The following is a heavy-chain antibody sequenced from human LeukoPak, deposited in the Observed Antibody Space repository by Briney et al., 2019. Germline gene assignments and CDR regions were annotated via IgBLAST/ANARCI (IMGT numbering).Heavy chain of an antibody. CDR2: ISYDGSNK. CDR3: ARGDDFWSGYFPPYYYYGMDV. Sequence: GGSLRLSCAASGFTFSSYAMHWVRQAPGKGLEWVAVISYDGSNKYYADSVKGRFTISRDNAKNSLYLQMNSLRAEDTAVYCCARGDDFWSGYFPPYYYYGMDVWGQGTTVTVSS. V-gene: IGHV3-30-3*01. J-gene: IGHJ6*02. CDR1: GFTFSSYA. D-gene: IGHD3-3*01.